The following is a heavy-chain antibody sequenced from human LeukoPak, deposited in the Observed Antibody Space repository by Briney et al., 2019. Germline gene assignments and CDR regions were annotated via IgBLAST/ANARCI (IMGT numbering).Heavy chain of an antibody. V-gene: IGHV3-66*01. CDR2: IYIDGST. Sequence: GGSLRLSCAASGFTVSSNYMNWVRQAPGEGLEWVSVIYIDGSTYYADSVKGRFTISRDNSKNTLFLRMNSLRAEDTAVYYCARTPYGSGSYFFDYWGQGTLVTVSS. J-gene: IGHJ4*02. CDR3: ARTPYGSGSYFFDY. CDR1: GFTVSSNY. D-gene: IGHD3-10*01.